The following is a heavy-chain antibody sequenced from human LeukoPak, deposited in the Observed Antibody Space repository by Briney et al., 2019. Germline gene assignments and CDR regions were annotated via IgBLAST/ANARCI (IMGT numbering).Heavy chain of an antibody. J-gene: IGHJ4*02. CDR1: VFSFSIYG. D-gene: IGHD5-12*01. Sequence: GGSLRLSCAAPVFSFSIYGMHCVRQAPGKGRERVADIWYDGSNKNYAYTVKGRFTISRDNSKNTLYLQMNSLRAEDTAVYYGAREVVDTLDYWGQGTLVTVSS. CDR3: AREVVDTLDY. V-gene: IGHV3-33*01. CDR2: IWYDGSNK.